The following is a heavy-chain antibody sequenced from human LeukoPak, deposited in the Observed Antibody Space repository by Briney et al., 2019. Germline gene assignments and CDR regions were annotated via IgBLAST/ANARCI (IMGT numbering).Heavy chain of an antibody. J-gene: IGHJ4*02. CDR3: ARGPPVTGPIDY. D-gene: IGHD1-14*01. CDR1: GYTFTSYA. V-gene: IGHV1-3*01. CDR2: INAGNGNT. Sequence: ASVKVSCKASGYTFTSYAMHWVRQAPGQRLEWMGWINAGNGNTKYSQKFQGRVTITRDTSASTACMELSSLRSEDTAVYYCARGPPVTGPIDYWGQGTLVTVSS.